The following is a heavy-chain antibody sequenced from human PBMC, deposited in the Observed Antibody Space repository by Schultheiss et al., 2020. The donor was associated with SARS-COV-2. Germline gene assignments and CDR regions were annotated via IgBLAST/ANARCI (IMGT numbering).Heavy chain of an antibody. D-gene: IGHD4-17*01. V-gene: IGHV4-4*07. CDR2: IYTSGST. CDR3: ARGEGDYGDYGDYGMDV. CDR1: GGSISSYY. Sequence: GSLRLSCTVSGGSISSYYWSWIRQPAGKGLEWIGRIYTSGSTNYNPSLKSRVTMSVDTSKNQFSLQLNSVTPEDTAVYYCARGEGDYGDYGDYGMDVWGQGTTVTVSS. J-gene: IGHJ6*02.